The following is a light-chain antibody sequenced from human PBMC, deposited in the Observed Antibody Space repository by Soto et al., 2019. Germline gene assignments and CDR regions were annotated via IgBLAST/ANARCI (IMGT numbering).Light chain of an antibody. CDR1: SSNIGSNV. Sequence: QSLLTQPPSASGTPGQRVIISCSGSSSNIGSNVVNWYQQLSGTAPRLLIYRDDQRPSGVTDRFSGSRSGTTASLAISGLQSEDEADYYCSAWDGSLNGDVFGTGTKLTVL. CDR2: RDD. V-gene: IGLV1-44*01. J-gene: IGLJ1*01. CDR3: SAWDGSLNGDV.